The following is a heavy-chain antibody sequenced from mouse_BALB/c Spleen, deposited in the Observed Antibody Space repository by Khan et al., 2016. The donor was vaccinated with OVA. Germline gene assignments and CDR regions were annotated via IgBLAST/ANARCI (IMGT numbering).Heavy chain of an antibody. D-gene: IGHD2-14*01. CDR2: INPRSGYT. Sequence: QVQLKESGAELARPGASVRMSCKASGYTFTSYTMHWVKQRPGQGLEWIGYINPRSGYTNYNQNFKGKATLTADKSSSTAYMQLSSLTSEDSAVYYCARRTTGYTMDYWGQGTSVTVSS. J-gene: IGHJ4*01. CDR1: GYTFTSYT. CDR3: ARRTTGYTMDY. V-gene: IGHV1-4*01.